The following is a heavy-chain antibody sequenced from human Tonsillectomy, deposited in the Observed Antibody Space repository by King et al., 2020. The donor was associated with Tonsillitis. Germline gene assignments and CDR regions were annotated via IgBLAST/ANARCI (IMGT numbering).Heavy chain of an antibody. D-gene: IGHD4-23*01. Sequence: QLQESGPGLVKPSETLSLTCTVSGGSISSSSYYWGWIRQPPGEGLEWIGSIYYSGSTYYNPSLRSRVTISVDTSKNQFSLKLSSVTAADTAVYYCARRGSRVTEYWGQGTLVTVSS. V-gene: IGHV4-39*01. CDR2: IYYSGST. CDR3: ARRGSRVTEY. J-gene: IGHJ4*02. CDR1: GGSISSSSYY.